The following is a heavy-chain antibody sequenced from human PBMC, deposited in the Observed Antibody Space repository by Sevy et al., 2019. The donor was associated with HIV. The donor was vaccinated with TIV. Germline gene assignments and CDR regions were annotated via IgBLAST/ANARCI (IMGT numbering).Heavy chain of an antibody. D-gene: IGHD3-22*01. CDR2: INPSGGST. CDR3: ARDEISTYYYDSSGYGGGY. J-gene: IGHJ4*02. CDR1: GYTFTSYY. V-gene: IGHV1-46*01. Sequence: ASVKVSCKASGYTFTSYYMHWVRQAPGQGLEWMGIINPSGGSTSYAQKFQGRVTMTRDTSTRTVYMGLGSLGSEDTAVYYCARDEISTYYYDSSGYGGGYWGQGTLVTVSS.